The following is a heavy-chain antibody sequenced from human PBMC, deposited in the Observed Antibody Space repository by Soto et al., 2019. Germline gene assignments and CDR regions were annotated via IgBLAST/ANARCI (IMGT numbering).Heavy chain of an antibody. D-gene: IGHD3-22*01. V-gene: IGHV3-30*18. J-gene: IGHJ5*02. CDR1: GFTFSSYG. CDR2: ISYDGSNK. Sequence: LSCAASGFTFSSYGMHWVRQAPGKGLEWVAVISYDGSNKYYADSVKGRFTISRDNSKNTLYLQMNSLRAEDTAVYYCAKDSGYYDSSGYYKNNWFDPWGQGTLVTVSS. CDR3: AKDSGYYDSSGYYKNNWFDP.